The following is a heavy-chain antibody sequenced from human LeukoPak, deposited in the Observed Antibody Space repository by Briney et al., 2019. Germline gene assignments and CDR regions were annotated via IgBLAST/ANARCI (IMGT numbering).Heavy chain of an antibody. V-gene: IGHV3-23*01. D-gene: IGHD3-22*01. Sequence: PGGSLRLSCAASGLTLSSHAMSWVRQAPGKGLEWVSTNCSSGCNAYYADPVKGRFTIYRDNSKNMVYLQRERLRAEDTAVYYCALSGYGDRDHWGQGTLVPVSS. J-gene: IGHJ4*02. CDR1: GLTLSSHA. CDR3: ALSGYGDRDH. CDR2: NCSSGCNA.